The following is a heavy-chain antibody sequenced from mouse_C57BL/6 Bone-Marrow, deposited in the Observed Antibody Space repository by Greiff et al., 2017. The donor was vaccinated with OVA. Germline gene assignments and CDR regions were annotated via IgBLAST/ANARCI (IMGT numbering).Heavy chain of an antibody. Sequence: QVQLQQPGAELVMPGASVKLSCKASGYTFTSYWMHWVKQRPGQGLEWIGEIDPSDSYTNYNQKFKGKSTLTVDKSSSTAYMQLSSLTSEDYAVYYCARLGEYWYFDVWGTGTTVTVSS. J-gene: IGHJ1*03. V-gene: IGHV1-69*01. CDR1: GYTFTSYW. CDR2: IDPSDSYT. CDR3: ARLGEYWYFDV.